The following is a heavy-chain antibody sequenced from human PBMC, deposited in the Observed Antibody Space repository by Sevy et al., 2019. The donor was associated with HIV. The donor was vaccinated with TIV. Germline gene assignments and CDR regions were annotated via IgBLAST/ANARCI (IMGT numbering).Heavy chain of an antibody. CDR3: GRDKGQGWFDP. J-gene: IGHJ5*02. Sequence: GGSLRLSCAASGFTFSNYWMSWVRQAPGKGLEWVANIKQDGSEKYYVDSGKGRFTTSRDKARNSLYLQMNSQRAGDTAMYYCGRDKGQGWFDPWGQGTLVTVSS. CDR2: IKQDGSEK. V-gene: IGHV3-7*01. CDR1: GFTFSNYW.